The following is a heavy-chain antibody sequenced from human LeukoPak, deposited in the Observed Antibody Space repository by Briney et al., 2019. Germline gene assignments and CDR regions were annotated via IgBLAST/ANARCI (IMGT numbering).Heavy chain of an antibody. D-gene: IGHD6-6*01. J-gene: IGHJ5*02. CDR1: GGSFSGYY. V-gene: IGHV4-34*01. CDR3: ARGRLGSSPNRFDP. CDR2: INHSGST. Sequence: SETLSLTCAVYGGSFSGYYWSWVRQPPGEGLEWIGEINHSGSTNYNPSLKSRVTISVDTSKNQFSLKLSSVTAADTAVYYCARGRLGSSPNRFDPWGQGTLVTVSS.